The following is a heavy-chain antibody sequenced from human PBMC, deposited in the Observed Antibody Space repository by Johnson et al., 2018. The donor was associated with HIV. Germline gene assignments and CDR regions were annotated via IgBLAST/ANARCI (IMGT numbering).Heavy chain of an antibody. V-gene: IGHV3-73*01. CDR3: TRDAKLRPLDGPDDAFDI. CDR2: ISSKTNSYAT. CDR1: GFTFDDYA. D-gene: IGHD2-2*03. Sequence: EVQLVESGGGLVQPGRSLRLSCAASGFTFDDYAMHWVRQAPGKGLEWVGHISSKTNSYATELAASLKGRLTISRDDSKNTLYLQMNSLKTEDTAVYYCTRDAKLRPLDGPDDAFDIWGQGTMVTVSS. J-gene: IGHJ3*02.